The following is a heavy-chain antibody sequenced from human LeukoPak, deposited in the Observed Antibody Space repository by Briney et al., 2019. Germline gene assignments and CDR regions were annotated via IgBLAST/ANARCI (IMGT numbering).Heavy chain of an antibody. V-gene: IGHV3-48*03. J-gene: IGHJ4*02. Sequence: GGSLRLSCAASGFTFSSNEMNWVRQAPGKGLEWVSYISSRSSTIYYADSVKGRFTISRDNAKNSLYLQMNSLRAEDTAVYYCARGSRTIELGDDYWGQGTLVTVSS. D-gene: IGHD5-24*01. CDR1: GFTFSSNE. CDR3: ARGSRTIELGDDY. CDR2: ISSRSSTI.